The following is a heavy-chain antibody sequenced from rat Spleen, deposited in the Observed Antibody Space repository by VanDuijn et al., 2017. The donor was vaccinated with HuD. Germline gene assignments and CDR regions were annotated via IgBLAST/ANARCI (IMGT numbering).Heavy chain of an antibody. V-gene: IGHV5S23*01. CDR3: VKEANYGGLMDA. CDR2: ISTGGGNT. CDR1: GFTFSNYD. D-gene: IGHD1-11*01. J-gene: IGHJ4*01. Sequence: EVQLVESDGDIVRPGRSLKLSCAASGFTFSNYDMAWVRQAPTKGLEWVASISTGGGNTYYRDSVRARFTISRDNAKSTLYLQMNTLRSEDTATYYCVKEANYGGLMDAWGQGASVTVSS.